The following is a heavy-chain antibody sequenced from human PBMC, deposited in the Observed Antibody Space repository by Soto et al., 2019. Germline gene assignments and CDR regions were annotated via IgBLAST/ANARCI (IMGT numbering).Heavy chain of an antibody. D-gene: IGHD3-10*01. CDR1: GYTFINYD. V-gene: IGHV1-8*01. J-gene: IGHJ4*02. CDR2: LTPSTGNT. CDR3: VALVR. Sequence: QVQLVQSGTEVKKPGASVKVSCKPSGYTFINYDINCVRQATGQGPEWMGFLTPSTGNTGYARRFQRRSTLTSDTSTGTAFMELRGLTSADTAVYYCVALVRWGQGSLVAVSS.